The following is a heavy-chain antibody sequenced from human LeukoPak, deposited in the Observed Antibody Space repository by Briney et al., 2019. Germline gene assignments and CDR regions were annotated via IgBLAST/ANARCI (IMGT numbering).Heavy chain of an antibody. CDR2: ARSSGGT. CDR1: GGSINSYF. V-gene: IGHV4-59*01. Sequence: SETLSLTCTVSGGSINSYFLTWIRQPPGERLEWIGFARSSGGTNYNPSLKSRVTILADTSKNQFSLKLNSVTAADTAVYYCATSYGSYVVDYWGQGTLVIVSS. J-gene: IGHJ4*02. CDR3: ATSYGSYVVDY. D-gene: IGHD2-15*01.